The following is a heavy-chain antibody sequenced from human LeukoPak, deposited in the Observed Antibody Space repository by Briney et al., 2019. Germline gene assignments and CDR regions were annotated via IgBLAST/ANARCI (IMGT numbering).Heavy chain of an antibody. CDR3: ARVGYSYGYYYYYMDV. Sequence: GGSLRLSCAASGFTFSSYEMNWVRQAPGKGLERVSYISSSGSTISYADSVKGRFTISRDNAKSSLYLQMNSLRAEDTAVYYCARVGYSYGYYYYYMDVWGKGTTVTVSS. CDR1: GFTFSSYE. J-gene: IGHJ6*03. D-gene: IGHD5-18*01. V-gene: IGHV3-48*03. CDR2: ISSSGSTI.